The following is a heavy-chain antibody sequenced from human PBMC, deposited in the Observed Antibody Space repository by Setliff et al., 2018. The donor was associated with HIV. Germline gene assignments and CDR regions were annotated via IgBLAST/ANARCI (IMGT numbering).Heavy chain of an antibody. V-gene: IGHV3-30*02. CDR1: GFTFRNYG. Sequence: GGSLRLSCAVSGFTFRNYGMHWVRQAPGKGLEWVAFIRLDGSDKFYADSVKGRFTISRDNSKNTLFLQMNSLRSEDTAVYYCAKEDQRVTSVDYWGQGTLVTVSS. CDR3: AKEDQRVTSVDY. J-gene: IGHJ4*02. D-gene: IGHD2-2*01. CDR2: IRLDGSDK.